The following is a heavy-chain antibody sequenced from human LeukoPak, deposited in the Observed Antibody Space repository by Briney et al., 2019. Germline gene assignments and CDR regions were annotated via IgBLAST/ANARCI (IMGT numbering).Heavy chain of an antibody. CDR1: GLTVSTAL. J-gene: IGHJ4*02. V-gene: IGHV3-23*01. Sequence: GGSLRLSCRVSGLTVSTALMDWVRQAPGKGLEWVSSISGSGDNTYYAESVKGRFTISRDNSKNTLFLQMNSLRAEDTAVFYCAKRSGYTTGWFFDFWGQGTLVTVSS. D-gene: IGHD6-19*01. CDR2: ISGSGDNT. CDR3: AKRSGYTTGWFFDF.